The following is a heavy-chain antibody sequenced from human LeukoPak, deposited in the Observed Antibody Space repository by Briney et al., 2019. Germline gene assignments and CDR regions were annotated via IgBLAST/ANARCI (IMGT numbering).Heavy chain of an antibody. V-gene: IGHV5-51*01. CDR1: GYSFTNYW. CDR3: ARAWNFDY. D-gene: IGHD1-1*01. CDR2: INPSDSDT. J-gene: IGHJ4*02. Sequence: GESLKISCKGSGYSFTNYWIAWVRQMPGRGLEWMVIINPSDSDTRYSPSFQGQVAISADKSISTAYLQWSSLKASDSAMYYCARAWNFDYWGQGTLVTVSS.